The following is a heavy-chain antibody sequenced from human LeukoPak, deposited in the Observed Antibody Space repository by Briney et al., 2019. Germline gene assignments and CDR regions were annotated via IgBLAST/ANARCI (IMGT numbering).Heavy chain of an antibody. J-gene: IGHJ4*02. D-gene: IGHD5-12*01. Sequence: PGGSLRLSCAVSGFTFSSYEMNWARQAPGKGLEWVSYISSGGSAIYYADSVRGRFTISRDNARNSLYLQMNSLRIEDTAVYYCVSGYRNGVDYWGQGILVTVSS. CDR1: GFTFSSYE. CDR3: VSGYRNGVDY. V-gene: IGHV3-48*03. CDR2: ISSGGSAI.